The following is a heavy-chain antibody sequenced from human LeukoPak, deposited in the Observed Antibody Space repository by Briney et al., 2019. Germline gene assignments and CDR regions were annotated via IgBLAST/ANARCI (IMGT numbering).Heavy chain of an antibody. J-gene: IGHJ5*02. D-gene: IGHD2-2*01. CDR1: GYTFTSYG. Sequence: ASVKVSCKASGYTFTSYGISWVRQAPGQGLEWMGWISAYNGNTNYAQKLQGRVTMTTDTSTSTAYMELRSLRSDDTAVYYCARSTKPRGYCSSTSCYANWIDPWGQGTLVTVSS. CDR3: ARSTKPRGYCSSTSCYANWIDP. CDR2: ISAYNGNT. V-gene: IGHV1-18*01.